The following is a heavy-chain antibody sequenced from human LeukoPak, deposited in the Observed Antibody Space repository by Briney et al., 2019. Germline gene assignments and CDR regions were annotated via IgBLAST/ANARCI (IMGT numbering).Heavy chain of an antibody. CDR3: ARDQATTYYYYGMDV. D-gene: IGHD1-14*01. CDR1: GGSISSGDYY. CDR2: IYYSGST. Sequence: SQTLSLTCTVSGGSISSGDYYWSWIRQPPGKGLEWIGYIYYSGSTYYNPSLKSRVTISVDTSKNQFSPKLSSVTAADTAVYYCARDQATTYYYYGMDVWGQGTTVTVSS. J-gene: IGHJ6*02. V-gene: IGHV4-30-4*01.